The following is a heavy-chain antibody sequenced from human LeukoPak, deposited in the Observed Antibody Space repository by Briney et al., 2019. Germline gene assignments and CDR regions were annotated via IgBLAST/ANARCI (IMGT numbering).Heavy chain of an antibody. CDR1: GGSFSGYY. V-gene: IGHV4-34*01. Sequence: SETLSLTCAVYGGSFSGYYWSWIRQPPGKGLEWIGEINHSGSTNYNPSLKSRVTISVDTSKNQFSLKLSSVTAADTAVYYYAGSYYYDSSGYSRIDYWGQGTLVTVSS. CDR2: INHSGST. J-gene: IGHJ4*02. D-gene: IGHD3-22*01. CDR3: AGSYYYDSSGYSRIDY.